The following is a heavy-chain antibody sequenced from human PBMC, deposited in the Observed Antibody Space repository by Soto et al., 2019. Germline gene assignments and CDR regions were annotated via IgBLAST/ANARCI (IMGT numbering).Heavy chain of an antibody. D-gene: IGHD3-10*01. CDR1: GFTFSSYS. CDR2: ISSGSSYI. Sequence: GGSLRLSCAASGFTFSSYSMNWVRQAPGRGLEWVSSISSGSSYIYYADSVKGRFTISRDNAKNSLYLQMNSLRAEDTAVYYCARSSGGSGKLWNYYGMDVWGQGTTVTASS. CDR3: ARSSGGSGKLWNYYGMDV. J-gene: IGHJ6*02. V-gene: IGHV3-21*06.